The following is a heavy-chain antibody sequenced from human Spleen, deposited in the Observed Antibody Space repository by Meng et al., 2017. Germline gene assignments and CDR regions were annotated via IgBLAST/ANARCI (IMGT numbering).Heavy chain of an antibody. V-gene: IGHV1-69*13. CDR2: IIPIFGTA. Sequence: SVKVSCKASEYTFTAYYMHWVRQAPGQGLEWMGGIIPIFGTANYAQKLQGRVTITADESTSTAYMELSSLRSEDTAVYYCASGDCSGGSCHSAFDIWGQGTMVTVSS. CDR1: EYTFTAYY. D-gene: IGHD2-15*01. CDR3: ASGDCSGGSCHSAFDI. J-gene: IGHJ3*02.